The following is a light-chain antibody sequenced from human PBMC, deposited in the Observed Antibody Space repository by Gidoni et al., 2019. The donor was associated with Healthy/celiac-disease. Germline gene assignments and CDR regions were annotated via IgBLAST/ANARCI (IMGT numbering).Light chain of an antibody. J-gene: IGKJ5*01. CDR2: DAS. Sequence: EIVLTKSPATLSLSPGERANLSCSASQSVSSYLAWSKQNPGQAPSLLICDASNSATGIPARFSGSVSGTYFTLTLRSIEPEDFAVYYCKQRSTFGQGTRLEIK. V-gene: IGKV3-11*01. CDR1: QSVSSY. CDR3: KQRST.